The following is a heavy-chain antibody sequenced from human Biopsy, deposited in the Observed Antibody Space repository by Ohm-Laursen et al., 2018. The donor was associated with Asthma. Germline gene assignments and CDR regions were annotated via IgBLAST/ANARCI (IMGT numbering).Heavy chain of an antibody. D-gene: IGHD2-21*01. CDR3: ARSYCGGDCFSPFDY. CDR2: IIPIFGTP. J-gene: IGHJ4*02. Sequence: SSVKVSCKAYGGTFNSDAISWVRQAPGQGLEWMGGIIPIFGTPSYAQNFQSRLTITADDSTSTVYMELSSLRSEDTAMYYCARSYCGGDCFSPFDYWGQGTLVTAPS. V-gene: IGHV1-69*01. CDR1: GGTFNSDA.